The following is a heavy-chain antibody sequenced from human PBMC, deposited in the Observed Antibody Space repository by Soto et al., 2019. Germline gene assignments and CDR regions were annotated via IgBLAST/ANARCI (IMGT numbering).Heavy chain of an antibody. CDR1: GYTFTSYG. V-gene: IGHV1-18*01. CDR3: ARVGCTNGVCYWAYFDY. CDR2: ISAYNGNT. D-gene: IGHD2-8*01. Sequence: QVQLVQSGAEVKKPGASVKDSCKASGYTFTSYGISWVRQAPGQGLEWMGWISAYNGNTNYAQKLQGRVTMTTDTSTSTAYMELRSLRSDDTAVYYCARVGCTNGVCYWAYFDYWGQGTLVTVSS. J-gene: IGHJ4*02.